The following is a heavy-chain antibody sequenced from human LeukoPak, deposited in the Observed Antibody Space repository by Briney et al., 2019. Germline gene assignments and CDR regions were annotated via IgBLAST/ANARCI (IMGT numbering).Heavy chain of an antibody. CDR3: ARAMEWLEWTKDNYYYYYYMDV. CDR2: INPNSGGT. J-gene: IGHJ6*03. V-gene: IGHV1-2*02. CDR1: GYTFTGYY. Sequence: ASVKVSRKASGYTFTGYYMHWVRQAPGQGLEWMGWINPNSGGTNYAQKFQGRVTMTRDTSISTAYMELSRLRSDDTAVYYCARAMEWLEWTKDNYYYYYYMDVWGKGTTVTVSS. D-gene: IGHD3-3*01.